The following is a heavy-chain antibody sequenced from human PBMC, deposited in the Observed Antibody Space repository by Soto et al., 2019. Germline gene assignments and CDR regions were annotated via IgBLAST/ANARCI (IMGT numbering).Heavy chain of an antibody. J-gene: IGHJ3*02. V-gene: IGHV3-23*01. CDR1: GFTFSSYA. Sequence: EVQLLESGGGLVQPGGSLRLSCAASGFTFSSYAMSWVRQAPGTGLEWVPGISGSGGTTYYADSVKGGFTFSRDNSKNTLYLQMNSLRAEDTAVYYCAKPANGWFSAFDIWGQGTMVTVSS. D-gene: IGHD6-19*01. CDR3: AKPANGWFSAFDI. CDR2: ISGSGGTT.